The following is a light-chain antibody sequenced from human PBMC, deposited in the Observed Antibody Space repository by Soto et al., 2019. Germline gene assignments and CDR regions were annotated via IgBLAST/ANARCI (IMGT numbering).Light chain of an antibody. V-gene: IGKV1-39*01. Sequence: DIQMTQSPSSLSASVGDRVTITCRPSQSISSSRLNWYQQKPRKAPEVLIYAASNLQNGVPSRFSGSGSGTDFTLTISSLQPEDFATYYCQQTYSTPYSFGQGTKLEIK. CDR2: AAS. CDR3: QQTYSTPYS. CDR1: QSISSSR. J-gene: IGKJ2*03.